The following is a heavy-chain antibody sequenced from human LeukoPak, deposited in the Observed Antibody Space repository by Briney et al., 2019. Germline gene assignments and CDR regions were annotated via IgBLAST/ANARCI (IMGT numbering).Heavy chain of an antibody. J-gene: IGHJ1*01. D-gene: IGHD3-22*01. Sequence: GGSLRLSCAASGFTVSSNYMSWVRQAPGKGLQWVSAIYSGGSTYYADSVKGRFTISRDNSKNTLYLQMNSLRAEDTAVYYCARQDRYRYYYASSGHISHWGQGTLVTVSS. CDR3: ARQDRYRYYYASSGHISH. CDR1: GFTVSSNY. V-gene: IGHV3-53*01. CDR2: IYSGGST.